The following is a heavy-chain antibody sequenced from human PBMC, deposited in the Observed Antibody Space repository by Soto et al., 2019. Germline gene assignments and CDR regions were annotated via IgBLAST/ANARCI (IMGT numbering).Heavy chain of an antibody. D-gene: IGHD3-10*01. V-gene: IGHV4-39*01. J-gene: IGHJ5*02. CDR2: IYYSGST. CDR3: ARAVHLGRGSGSYTDTNWFDP. Sequence: SETLSLTCTVSGGSISSSSYYWGWIRQPPGKGLEWIGSIYYSGSTYYNPSLKSRVTISVDTSKNQFSLKLSSVTAADTAVYYCARAVHLGRGSGSYTDTNWFDPWGQGTLVTVSS. CDR1: GGSISSSSYY.